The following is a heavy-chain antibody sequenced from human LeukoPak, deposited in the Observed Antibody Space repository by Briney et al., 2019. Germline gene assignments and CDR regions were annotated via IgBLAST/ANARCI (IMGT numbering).Heavy chain of an antibody. Sequence: ASVKVSCKASGYTFTGYYVHWVRQAPGQGLQWMGYFNPKTGDTKYAQKLQGRVTMTRDTSISTAYMELSGLRSDDMAVYYCAREGLYSSSSDFDYWGQGTLITVSS. CDR3: AREGLYSSSSDFDY. J-gene: IGHJ4*02. CDR1: GYTFTGYY. CDR2: FNPKTGDT. D-gene: IGHD6-13*01. V-gene: IGHV1-2*02.